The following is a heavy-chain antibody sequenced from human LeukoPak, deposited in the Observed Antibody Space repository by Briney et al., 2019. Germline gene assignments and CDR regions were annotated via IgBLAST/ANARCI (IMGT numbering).Heavy chain of an antibody. CDR1: GFTFSSYG. CDR2: IWYDGSNK. J-gene: IGHJ5*02. Sequence: GGSLRLSCAASGFTFSSYGMHWVRQAPGKGLEWVAVIWYDGSNKYYADSVKGRFTISRDNSKNTLYLQMNSLRAENTAVYYCARLYGTYPGWFDPWGQGTLVTVSS. D-gene: IGHD4-17*01. CDR3: ARLYGTYPGWFDP. V-gene: IGHV3-33*01.